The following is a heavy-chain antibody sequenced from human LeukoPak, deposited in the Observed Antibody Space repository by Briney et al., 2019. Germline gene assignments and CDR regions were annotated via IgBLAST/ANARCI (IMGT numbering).Heavy chain of an antibody. Sequence: GGSLRLSCAASAFTFSTYAMHWVRQAPGKGLEWVALISYDGSSKYYADSAKGRFTISRDNSKNTLYLQMNSLRPEDTAVYYCARGSMTLTDNWGQGTLVTVSS. J-gene: IGHJ4*01. D-gene: IGHD4/OR15-4a*01. CDR3: ARGSMTLTDN. V-gene: IGHV3-30-3*01. CDR1: AFTFSTYA. CDR2: ISYDGSSK.